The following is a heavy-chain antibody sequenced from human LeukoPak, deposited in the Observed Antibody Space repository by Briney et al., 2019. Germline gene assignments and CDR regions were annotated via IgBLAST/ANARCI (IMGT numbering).Heavy chain of an antibody. CDR2: INPNSGGT. CDR1: GYTFTAYY. J-gene: IGHJ4*02. CDR3: ATNPAATRGFDN. Sequence: GASVKVSCKASGYTFTAYYMHWLRQAPGQGLEWMGWINPNSGGTKYAQKFQGRVTMTRDTPISTTYMEVSRLRSDDTAVYYCATNPAATRGFDNWGQGTLVTVSS. V-gene: IGHV1-2*02. D-gene: IGHD6-13*01.